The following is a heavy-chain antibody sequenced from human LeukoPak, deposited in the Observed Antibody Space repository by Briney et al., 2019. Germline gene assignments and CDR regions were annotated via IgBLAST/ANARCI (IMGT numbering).Heavy chain of an antibody. D-gene: IGHD3-10*01. Sequence: GGSLRLSCAASGFTFSSYAMSWVRQAPGKGLEWVSAISGSGGCTYYADSVKGRFTISRDNSKNTLYLQMNSLRAEDTAVYYCAKVQAGDYYGSGSIGGDYWGQGTLVTVSS. CDR2: ISGSGGCT. CDR1: GFTFSSYA. J-gene: IGHJ4*02. CDR3: AKVQAGDYYGSGSIGGDY. V-gene: IGHV3-23*01.